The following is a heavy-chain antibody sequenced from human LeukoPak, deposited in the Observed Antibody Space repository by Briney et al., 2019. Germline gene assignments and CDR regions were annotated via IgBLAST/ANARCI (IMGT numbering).Heavy chain of an antibody. CDR2: INGDGRNI. V-gene: IGHV3-74*01. Sequence: GGSLRLSCVASGFTFSSYWMHWVRQDPRKGLVWVSRINGDGRNINYADSVRGRFTISRDNAKNTLYLQMNTLRVEDTAVYYCARDPGRPLLPSPFDYWGQGTLATVSS. D-gene: IGHD1-26*01. CDR1: GFTFSSYW. J-gene: IGHJ4*02. CDR3: ARDPGRPLLPSPFDY.